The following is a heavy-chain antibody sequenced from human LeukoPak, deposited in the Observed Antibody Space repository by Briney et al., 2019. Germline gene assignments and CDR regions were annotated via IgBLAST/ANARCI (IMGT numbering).Heavy chain of an antibody. V-gene: IGHV4-59*01. CDR1: GGSISSYH. CDR3: ARDLGDSGSYWGWFDP. D-gene: IGHD1-26*01. Sequence: PSETLSLTCTVSGGSISSYHWSWIRQPPGKGLEWIGYIYYSGSTNYNPSLKSRVTISVDTSKNQFSLKLSSVTAADTAVYYCARDLGDSGSYWGWFDPWGQGTLVTVSS. CDR2: IYYSGST. J-gene: IGHJ5*02.